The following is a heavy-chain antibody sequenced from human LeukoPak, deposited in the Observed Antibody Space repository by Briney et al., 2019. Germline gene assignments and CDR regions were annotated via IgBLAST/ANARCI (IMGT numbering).Heavy chain of an antibody. CDR2: IYTSGST. J-gene: IGHJ4*02. D-gene: IGHD3-10*01. V-gene: IGHV4-4*07. CDR1: GGSISSYY. CDR3: ARDLTCYGSGSYLGAYDY. Sequence: PSETLSLTCTVSGGSISSYYWSWIRQPAGKGLEWIGRIYTSGSTNYNPSLKSRVTMSVDTSKNQFSLKLSSVTAADTAVYYCARDLTCYGSGSYLGAYDYWGQGTLVTVSS.